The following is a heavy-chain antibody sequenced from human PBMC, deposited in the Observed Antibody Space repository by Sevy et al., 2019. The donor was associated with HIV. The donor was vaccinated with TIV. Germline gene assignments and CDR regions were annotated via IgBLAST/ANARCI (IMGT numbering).Heavy chain of an antibody. Sequence: SETLSLTCTVSGDSVSSGNYYWSWIRQPPGKGLEWIGYHFYSASTTYNPSLKSRVTISVDTSKNQFSLKLTSVTAADTAVYYCAGAGPAYYYAMDVWGQRTTVTVSS. J-gene: IGHJ6*02. V-gene: IGHV4-61*01. CDR3: AGAGPAYYYAMDV. CDR2: HFYSAST. D-gene: IGHD6-19*01. CDR1: GDSVSSGNYY.